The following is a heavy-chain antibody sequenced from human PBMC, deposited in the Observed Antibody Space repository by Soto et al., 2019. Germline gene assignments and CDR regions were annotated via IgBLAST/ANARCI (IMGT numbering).Heavy chain of an antibody. J-gene: IGHJ4*02. CDR1: GGSFSGYY. CDR3: ARAMVVPAAIGSRYFDY. CDR2: INHSGST. Sequence: SETLSLTCAVYGGSFSGYYWSWIRQPPGKGLEWIGEINHSGSTNYNPSLKSRVTISVDTSKNQFSLKLSSVTAADTAVYYCARAMVVPAAIGSRYFDYWGQGTLVTVSS. V-gene: IGHV4-34*01. D-gene: IGHD2-2*02.